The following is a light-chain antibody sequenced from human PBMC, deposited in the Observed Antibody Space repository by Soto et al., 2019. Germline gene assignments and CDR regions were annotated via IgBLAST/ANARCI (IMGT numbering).Light chain of an antibody. CDR1: QSVGSAY. CDR2: ATS. Sequence: EIVLTQSPGTLSLSPVERATLSCKTSQSVGSAYLAWYQQKLGQAPRLLIHATSSRATGIPDRFSGSGSGTEFTLTISRLEPEDFAVYYCQQYGASPWTFGQGTKVDIK. V-gene: IGKV3-20*01. CDR3: QQYGASPWT. J-gene: IGKJ1*01.